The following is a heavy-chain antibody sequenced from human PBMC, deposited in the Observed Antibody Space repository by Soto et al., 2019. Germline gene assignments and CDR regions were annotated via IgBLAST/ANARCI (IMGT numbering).Heavy chain of an antibody. CDR2: VFHSGFT. J-gene: IGHJ4*01. V-gene: IGHV4-30-2*01. Sequence: SESLSLTCTVSCGYITSGVYSWTWIRQPPGKGLEWIRYVFHSGFTYCNPSLHSRVTLSIDTSKNRFTLNLNSVTAAETAVYYCARQHRSGWAYFFDSWGHGTLVTVSS. CDR3: ARQHRSGWAYFFDS. D-gene: IGHD6-25*01. CDR1: CGYITSGVYS.